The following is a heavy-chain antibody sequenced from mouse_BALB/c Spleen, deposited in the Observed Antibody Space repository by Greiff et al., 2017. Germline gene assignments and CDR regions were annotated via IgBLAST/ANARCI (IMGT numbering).Heavy chain of an antibody. CDR2: ISYSGST. CDR3: ASSLRLRYWYFDV. CDR1: GDSITSGY. V-gene: IGHV3-8*02. Sequence: EVQVVESGPSLVKPSQTLSLTCSVTGDSITSGYWNWIRKFPGNKLEYMGYISYSGSTYYNPSLKSRISITRDTSKNQYYLQLNSVTTEDTATYYCASSLRLRYWYFDVWGAGTTVTVSS. J-gene: IGHJ1*01. D-gene: IGHD1-2*01.